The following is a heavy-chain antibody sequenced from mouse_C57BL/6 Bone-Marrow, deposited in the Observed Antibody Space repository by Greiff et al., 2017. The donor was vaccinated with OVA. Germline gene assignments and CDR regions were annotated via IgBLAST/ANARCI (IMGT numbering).Heavy chain of an antibody. D-gene: IGHD2-3*01. CDR3: TRDGYYAMDY. CDR1: GFTFSSYA. Sequence: EVKLQESGEGLVKPGGSLKLSCAASGFTFSSYAMSWVRQTPEKRLEWVAYISSGGDYLYYADTVKGRFTISRDNARNTLYLQMSSLKSEDTAMYYCTRDGYYAMDYWGQGTSVTVSS. V-gene: IGHV5-9-1*02. CDR2: ISSGGDYL. J-gene: IGHJ4*01.